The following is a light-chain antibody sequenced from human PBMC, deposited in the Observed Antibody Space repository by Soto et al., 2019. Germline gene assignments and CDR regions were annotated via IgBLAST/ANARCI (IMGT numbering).Light chain of an antibody. CDR3: QQSYNYPIT. CDR2: AAS. V-gene: IGKV1-39*01. J-gene: IGKJ5*01. Sequence: IHITQTPSSLSASVGDRVTITRRASQSITTYLNWYQQKKGKAPKLLIYAASSLQRGVPSRFSGSGSWTDCTLTINRLQTEDFKTYYCQQSYNYPITFGHGTRLEIK. CDR1: QSITTY.